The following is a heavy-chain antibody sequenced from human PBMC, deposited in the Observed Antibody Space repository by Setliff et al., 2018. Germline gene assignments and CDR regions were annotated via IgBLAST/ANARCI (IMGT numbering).Heavy chain of an antibody. J-gene: IGHJ4*02. Sequence: GGSLRLSCAAYGFLFSSYCMHWVRPAPGKGLEWVSAISGSGGDTYYADPMKCRFTISRDNSKNTLSLQLNSLRAEDRAVYYCARMQRGGSTLWPIDHWGQGTLVTVSS. CDR2: ISGSGGDT. V-gene: IGHV3-23*01. CDR1: GFLFSSYC. CDR3: ARMQRGGSTLWPIDH. D-gene: IGHD6-25*01.